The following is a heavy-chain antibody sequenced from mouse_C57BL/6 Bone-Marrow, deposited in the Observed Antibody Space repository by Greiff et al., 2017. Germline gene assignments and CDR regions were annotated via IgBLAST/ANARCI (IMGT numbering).Heavy chain of an antibody. CDR2: IDPSDSYT. Sequence: VQLQQPGAELVRPGTSVKLSCKASGYTFTSYWMPWVKQRPGQGLEWIGVIDPSDSYTNYNQKFKGKATLSVDTSSSTAYMQLSSLTSEDSAVYYCARDGYYDYFDDWGKGTTLTVSS. D-gene: IGHD2-3*01. J-gene: IGHJ2*01. CDR3: ARDGYYDYFDD. V-gene: IGHV1-59*01. CDR1: GYTFTSYW.